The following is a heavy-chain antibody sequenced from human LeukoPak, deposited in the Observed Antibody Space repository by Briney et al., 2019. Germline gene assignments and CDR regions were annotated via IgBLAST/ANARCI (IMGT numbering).Heavy chain of an antibody. D-gene: IGHD3-22*01. V-gene: IGHV4-38-2*01. CDR3: ARGGYDSTGYPDY. CDR1: GGSISSGYH. J-gene: IGHJ4*02. Sequence: SETLSLTCAVSGGSISSGYHWGWIRQPPGNGLEWIGSIYHSGITSYNPSLKSRVTISVDTSKNQFSLELSSVTAADTAVYYCARGGYDSTGYPDYWGQGTLVTVSS. CDR2: IYHSGIT.